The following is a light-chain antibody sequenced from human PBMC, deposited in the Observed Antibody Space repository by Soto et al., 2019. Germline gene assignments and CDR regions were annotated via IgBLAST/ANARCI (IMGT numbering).Light chain of an antibody. CDR3: QQRSNWPPGVT. V-gene: IGKV3-11*01. Sequence: EIVLTQSPATLSLSPGERATLSCRASQSVSSYLAWYQQKPGQAPRLLIYDASNRATGIPARFSGSGSGTDFPLTIGSLEPEDFAVYYCQQRSNWPPGVTFGPGNKVDIK. CDR1: QSVSSY. CDR2: DAS. J-gene: IGKJ3*01.